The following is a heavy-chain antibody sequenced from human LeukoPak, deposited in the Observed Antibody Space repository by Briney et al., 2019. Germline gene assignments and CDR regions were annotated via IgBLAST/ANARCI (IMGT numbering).Heavy chain of an antibody. J-gene: IGHJ5*02. D-gene: IGHD2-15*01. CDR1: GFTFSRYS. Sequence: PGGSLRLSCAASGFTFSRYSMNWVRQAPEKGLEWVSSISTSSSYIYYADSVRGRFTISRDNAKNSLYLQMNSLRAEDTAVYSCARGADGVSSNSRGWFDPWGQGTLVTVSS. CDR3: ARGADGVSSNSRGWFDP. V-gene: IGHV3-21*01. CDR2: ISTSSSYI.